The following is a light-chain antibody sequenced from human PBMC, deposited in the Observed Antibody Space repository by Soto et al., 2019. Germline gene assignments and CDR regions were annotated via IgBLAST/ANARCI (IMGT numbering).Light chain of an antibody. CDR1: QSIASN. Sequence: IVMTQSPATLSVSPGERATLSCRASQSIASNLAWYQQKPGQAPRLLIYGASTRATGFPDRFSGSGSGTDLTLTIIRLEPEDFAVYYCQQYDISPWTFGQGTKVDIK. J-gene: IGKJ1*01. CDR3: QQYDISPWT. CDR2: GAS. V-gene: IGKV3D-15*01.